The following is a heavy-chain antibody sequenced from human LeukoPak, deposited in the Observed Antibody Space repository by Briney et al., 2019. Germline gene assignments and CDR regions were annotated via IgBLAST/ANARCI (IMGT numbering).Heavy chain of an antibody. Sequence: PGGSLRLSCAASGFTFSSYGMHWVRQAPGKGLEWVAFIRYDGSNKYYADSVKGRFTISRDNSKNTLYLQMNSLRAEDTAVYYCAKERLWFGELSPDYWGQGTLVTVSP. CDR3: AKERLWFGELSPDY. CDR2: IRYDGSNK. D-gene: IGHD3-10*01. CDR1: GFTFSSYG. J-gene: IGHJ4*02. V-gene: IGHV3-30*02.